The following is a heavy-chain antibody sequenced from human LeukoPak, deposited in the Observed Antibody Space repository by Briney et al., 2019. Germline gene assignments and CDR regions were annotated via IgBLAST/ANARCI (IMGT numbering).Heavy chain of an antibody. Sequence: GGSLRLSCAASGFTFSSYGMHWVRQAPGKGLEWVAFIRYDGSNKYYADSVKGRFTISRDNSKNTLYLQMNSLRAEDTAVYYCARTLEGYGSGSYNHYYYGMDVWGQGTTVTVSS. CDR3: ARTLEGYGSGSYNHYYYGMDV. CDR2: IRYDGSNK. V-gene: IGHV3-30*02. CDR1: GFTFSSYG. D-gene: IGHD3-10*01. J-gene: IGHJ6*02.